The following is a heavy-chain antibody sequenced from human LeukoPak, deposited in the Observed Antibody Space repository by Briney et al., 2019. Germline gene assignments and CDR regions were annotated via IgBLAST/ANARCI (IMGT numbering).Heavy chain of an antibody. CDR3: ARGRSGLPGYFDY. V-gene: IGHV4-59*02. J-gene: IGHJ4*02. CDR1: GGSVSGYY. CDR2: IYYSGGT. D-gene: IGHD2-2*01. Sequence: SETLSLTCTVSGGSVSGYYWSWIRQPPGKGLEWIGYIYYSGGTNYNPSLNGRVTISVDTSKNQFSLKLSSVTAADTAVYYCARGRSGLPGYFDYWGQGTLVTVSS.